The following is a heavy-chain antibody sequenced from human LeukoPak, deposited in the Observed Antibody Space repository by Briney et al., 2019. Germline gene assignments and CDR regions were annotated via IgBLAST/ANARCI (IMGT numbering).Heavy chain of an antibody. CDR2: INPNSGGT. CDR3: ARVGQLSITMIAVARPAQFDY. V-gene: IGHV1-2*02. D-gene: IGHD3-22*01. J-gene: IGHJ4*02. CDR1: GYTFTGYY. Sequence: ASVKVSCKASGYTFTGYYTHWVRQAPGQGLEWMGWINPNSGGTNYAQKFQGRVTMTRDTSISTAYMELSRLRSDDTAVYYCARVGQLSITMIAVARPAQFDYWGQGTLVTVSS.